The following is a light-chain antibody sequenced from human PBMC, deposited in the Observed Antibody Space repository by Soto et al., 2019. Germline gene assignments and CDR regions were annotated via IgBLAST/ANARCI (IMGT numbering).Light chain of an antibody. CDR2: WAS. J-gene: IGKJ4*01. Sequence: DTVMTESPDSLEVHPRVRAQTDCKPSQSVLYSSNNKTYLAWYQQKPGQPPKLLIYWASTRESGVPDRFSGSGSGTDFTLTISSLQAEDVAVYYCQQYYSTPLTCGGGTKVDIK. CDR3: QQYYSTPLT. CDR1: QSVLYSSNNKTY. V-gene: IGKV4-1*01.